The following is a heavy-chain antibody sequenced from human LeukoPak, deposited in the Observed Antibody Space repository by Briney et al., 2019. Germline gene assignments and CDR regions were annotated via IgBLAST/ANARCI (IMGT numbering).Heavy chain of an antibody. V-gene: IGHV1-18*04. J-gene: IGHJ6*04. CDR2: ISAYNGNT. CDR3: ARVGSGRVVAATSYYYYYGMDV. CDR1: GYTFTSYG. D-gene: IGHD2-15*01. Sequence: ASVKVSCKASGYTFTSYGISWVRQAPGQGLEWMGWISAYNGNTNYAQKLQGRVTMTTDTSTSTAYMELRSLRSDDTAVYYCARVGSGRVVAATSYYYYYGMDVCGKGTTVTVSS.